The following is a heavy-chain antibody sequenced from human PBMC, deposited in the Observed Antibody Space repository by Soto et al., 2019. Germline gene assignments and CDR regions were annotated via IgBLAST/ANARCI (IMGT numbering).Heavy chain of an antibody. D-gene: IGHD5-12*01. CDR1: GGSFSGYY. CDR3: ARCIIGVATIPYFDY. J-gene: IGHJ4*02. Sequence: SETLSLTCAVYGGSFSGYYWSWIRQPPGKGLEWIGEINHSGSTNYNPSLKSRVTISVDTSKNQFSLKLSSVTAADTAVHYCARCIIGVATIPYFDYWGQRTLVPVSS. V-gene: IGHV4-34*01. CDR2: INHSGST.